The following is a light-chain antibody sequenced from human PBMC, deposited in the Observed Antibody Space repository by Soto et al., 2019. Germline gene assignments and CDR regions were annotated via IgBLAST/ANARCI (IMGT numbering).Light chain of an antibody. CDR1: NTNIGAGYD. CDR3: QSYDIRLSASVI. Sequence: QSVLTQPPSVSGAPGQRVTISCTGTNTNIGAGYDVHWYQQFPGTAPKLLIYASINRPSGVPDRFSGSKSGTSASLAITGLQAEDEADYYCQSYDIRLSASVIFGGGTKVTVL. CDR2: ASI. V-gene: IGLV1-40*01. J-gene: IGLJ2*01.